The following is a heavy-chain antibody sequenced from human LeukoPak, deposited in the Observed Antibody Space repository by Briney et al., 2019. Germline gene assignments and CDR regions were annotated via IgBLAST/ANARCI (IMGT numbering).Heavy chain of an antibody. V-gene: IGHV3-7*05. Sequence: GGSLRLSCAASGPTFSSSWMTWVRQAPGKGLEWVAHIKEDGTEEYYVDSVKGRFTISRDNAKNSLYLQMNSLRAEDTAVYYCARHPELYFFDYWGQGTLVTVSS. CDR3: ARHPELYFFDY. J-gene: IGHJ4*02. D-gene: IGHD3-10*01. CDR1: GPTFSSSW. CDR2: IKEDGTEE.